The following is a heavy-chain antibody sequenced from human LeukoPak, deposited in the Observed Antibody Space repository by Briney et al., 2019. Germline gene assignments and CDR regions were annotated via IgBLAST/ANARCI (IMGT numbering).Heavy chain of an antibody. V-gene: IGHV3-7*01. Sequence: GSLRLSCAASGFTFSSHWMHWVRQAPGKGLEWVATIKQDGSEKYYVDSVKGRFTISRDNAKNSLYLQMNSLRAEDTAVYYCASGYSSGLYYFNYWGQGILVTVSS. CDR2: IKQDGSEK. J-gene: IGHJ4*02. CDR3: ASGYSSGLYYFNY. D-gene: IGHD6-19*01. CDR1: GFTFSSHW.